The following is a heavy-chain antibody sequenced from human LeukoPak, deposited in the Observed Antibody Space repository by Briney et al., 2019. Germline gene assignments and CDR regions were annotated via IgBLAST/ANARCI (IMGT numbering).Heavy chain of an antibody. CDR2: IYYSGST. J-gene: IGHJ3*02. Sequence: SETLSLTCTVSGGSISSYYWSWIRQPPGEGLEWIGYIYYSGSTNYNPSLKSRVTISVDTSKNQFSLKLSSVTAADTAVYYCAREGIYCSSTSCYPNDAFDIWGQGTMVTVSS. V-gene: IGHV4-59*01. CDR1: GGSISSYY. CDR3: AREGIYCSSTSCYPNDAFDI. D-gene: IGHD2-2*01.